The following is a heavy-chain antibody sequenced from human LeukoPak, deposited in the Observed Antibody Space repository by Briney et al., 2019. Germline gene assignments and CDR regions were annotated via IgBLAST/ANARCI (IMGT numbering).Heavy chain of an antibody. J-gene: IGHJ4*02. D-gene: IGHD3-22*01. CDR1: GYTFTDYY. V-gene: IGHV1-2*02. Sequence: ASVKVSCKASGYTFTDYYMQWVRQAPGQGLEWMGWINPHTGGTNYAQNFQGRVTMTRDTPISTAYMELSRLRSDDTAVYYCARERYYDSSGTFDFWGQGTLVTVSS. CDR3: ARERYYDSSGTFDF. CDR2: INPHTGGT.